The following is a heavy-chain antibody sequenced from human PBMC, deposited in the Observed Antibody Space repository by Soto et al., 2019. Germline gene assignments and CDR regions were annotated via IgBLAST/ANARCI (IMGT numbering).Heavy chain of an antibody. J-gene: IGHJ5*02. Sequence: ASVKVSCKASGYTFTSYGISWVRQAPGQGLEWMGWISAYNGNTNYAQKLQGRVTMTTDTSTSTAYMELRSLRSDDKAVYYCARDPLFLTTTQTNLFDPSRQGALLTASA. CDR2: ISAYNGNT. D-gene: IGHD4-17*01. CDR1: GYTFTSYG. V-gene: IGHV1-18*01. CDR3: ARDPLFLTTTQTNLFDP.